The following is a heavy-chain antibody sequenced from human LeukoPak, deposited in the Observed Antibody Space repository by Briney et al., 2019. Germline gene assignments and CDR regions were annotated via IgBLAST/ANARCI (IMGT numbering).Heavy chain of an antibody. CDR1: GFTVSSNY. Sequence: GGSLRLSCAASGFTVSSNYMSWVRQAPGKGLEWVSVIYSGGSTYYADSVKGRFTISRDNAKNTLYLQMNSLRAEDTAVYYCARDLFSGYYDFWSGYYRSNYGMDVWGQGTTVTVSS. CDR2: IYSGGST. CDR3: ARDLFSGYYDFWSGYYRSNYGMDV. V-gene: IGHV3-66*01. J-gene: IGHJ6*02. D-gene: IGHD3-3*01.